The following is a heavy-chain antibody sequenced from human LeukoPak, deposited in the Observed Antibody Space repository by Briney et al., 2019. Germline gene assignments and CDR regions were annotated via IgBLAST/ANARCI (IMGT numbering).Heavy chain of an antibody. J-gene: IGHJ6*03. CDR2: ISGSGGST. D-gene: IGHD1-7*01. CDR3: ASQIGTTGYYYYYMDV. Sequence: PGGSLRLSCAASGFNFSSYAISWVRQAPGKGLEWVSAISGSGGSTYYADSVKGRFTISRDNSKNTLYLQMNSLRAEDTAVYYCASQIGTTGYYYYYMDVWGKGTTVTVSS. CDR1: GFNFSSYA. V-gene: IGHV3-23*01.